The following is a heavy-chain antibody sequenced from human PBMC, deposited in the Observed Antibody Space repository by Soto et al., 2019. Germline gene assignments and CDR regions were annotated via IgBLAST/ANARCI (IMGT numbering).Heavy chain of an antibody. J-gene: IGHJ4*02. CDR3: AGWGGHDYNY. V-gene: IGHV3-7*03. Sequence: EVQLLGSGGCLVQPGGSLRLSCVGSGFTFITYWMNWVRQAPGKGLEWVANINPDGNVGTYVDSVRGRFTTSRDNAKNSLYLQMNSLRADDTAVYFCAGWGGHDYNYWGQGIMVTVSS. CDR1: GFTFITYW. D-gene: IGHD4-4*01. CDR2: INPDGNVG.